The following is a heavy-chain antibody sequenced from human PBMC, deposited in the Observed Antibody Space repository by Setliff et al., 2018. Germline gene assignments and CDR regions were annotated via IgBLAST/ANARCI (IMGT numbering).Heavy chain of an antibody. D-gene: IGHD1-20*01. CDR2: ISYTGST. V-gene: IGHV4-59*08. CDR1: GDSIIDNY. Sequence: SETLSLTCSVSGDSIIDNYWSWIRQSPGRGLEWNAYISYTGSTNYNPSLKSRVTISLDTSKNHFSLNLGSVTAADTADYYCARLAPYNAGPPFDFWGQGTMVTVSS. CDR3: ARLAPYNAGPPFDF. J-gene: IGHJ4*02.